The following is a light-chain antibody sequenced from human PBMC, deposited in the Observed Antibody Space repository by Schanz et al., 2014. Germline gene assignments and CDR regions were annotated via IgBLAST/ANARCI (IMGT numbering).Light chain of an antibody. J-gene: IGLJ1*01. Sequence: QSVLTQPPSVSGAPGQRVTISCTGSNSNVGAGYDVHWYQQLPGTAPKLLIYTNNNRPSGVPDRFSASKSGTSASLAITGLQAEDEATYYCQSYDNSLSGHYVFGPGPKLTVL. CDR3: QSYDNSLSGHYV. CDR2: TNN. V-gene: IGLV1-40*01. CDR1: NSNVGAGYD.